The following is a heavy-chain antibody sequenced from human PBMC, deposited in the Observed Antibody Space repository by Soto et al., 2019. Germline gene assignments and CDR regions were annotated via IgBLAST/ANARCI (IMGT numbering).Heavy chain of an antibody. CDR3: ARDVYYDILTGPWYYYMDV. V-gene: IGHV3-7*01. D-gene: IGHD3-9*01. CDR1: GFTFSSYL. Sequence: GGSLRLSCAASGFTFSSYLMCWVRQAPGQGLERVANIKQDGSEKYYVDSVKGRFTISRDNAKNSLYLQMNSLRAEDTAVYYCARDVYYDILTGPWYYYMDVWGKGTTVTAP. J-gene: IGHJ6*03. CDR2: IKQDGSEK.